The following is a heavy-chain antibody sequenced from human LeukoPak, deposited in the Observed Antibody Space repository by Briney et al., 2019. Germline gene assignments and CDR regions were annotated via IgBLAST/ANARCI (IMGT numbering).Heavy chain of an antibody. J-gene: IGHJ4*02. CDR3: ARVESIAVDY. V-gene: IGHV4-38-2*01. D-gene: IGHD6-6*01. Sequence: TSDTLSLTCAVSGYSMYSGYYWGWTRQRPGKGLEWIGIFYRGGRTYSNPSLTSRDTRSVDTYTIQLSLKLCSLSAPDPVVYCGARVESIAVDYSGQGTLVTVSS. CDR2: FYRGGRT. CDR1: GYSMYSGYY.